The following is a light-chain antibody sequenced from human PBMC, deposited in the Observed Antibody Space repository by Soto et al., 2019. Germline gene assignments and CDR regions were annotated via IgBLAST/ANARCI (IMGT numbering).Light chain of an antibody. J-gene: IGKJ4*02. Sequence: DLQMTQSPSSVSAAVGDRVTATCRASQGLSNWLAWYQRKQGKAPNLQIYAASSVQSGVPSGLRVCASGTSFTLTISSLQPEDFATYYCQLANSLPPTFGGRTMEEIK. CDR2: AAS. CDR3: QLANSLPPT. V-gene: IGKV1-12*01. CDR1: QGLSNW.